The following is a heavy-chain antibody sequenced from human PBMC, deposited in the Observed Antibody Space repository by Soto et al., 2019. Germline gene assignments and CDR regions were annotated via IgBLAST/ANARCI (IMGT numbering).Heavy chain of an antibody. V-gene: IGHV3-30*18. Sequence: GGSLRLSCAASGFTFSSYGMHWVRQAPGKGLEWVAVISYDGSNKYYADSVKGRFTISRDNSKNTLYLQMNSLRAEDTAVYYCAKGLRFLEWYYFDYWGQGTLVTVSS. CDR1: GFTFSSYG. J-gene: IGHJ4*02. CDR2: ISYDGSNK. D-gene: IGHD3-3*01. CDR3: AKGLRFLEWYYFDY.